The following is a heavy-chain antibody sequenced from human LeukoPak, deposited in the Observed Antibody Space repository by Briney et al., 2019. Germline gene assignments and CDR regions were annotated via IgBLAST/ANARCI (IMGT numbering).Heavy chain of an antibody. CDR3: ARVSSGGYSYGAFDY. CDR2: ISSNGGST. V-gene: IGHV3-64*01. J-gene: IGHJ4*02. D-gene: IGHD5-18*01. Sequence: GGSLRLSCAASGFTFSSYAMHWVRQAPGKGLEYVSAISSNGGSTYYANSVKGRFTISRDNSKNTLYLQMGSLRAEDMAVYYCARVSSGGYSYGAFDYWGQGTLVTVSS. CDR1: GFTFSSYA.